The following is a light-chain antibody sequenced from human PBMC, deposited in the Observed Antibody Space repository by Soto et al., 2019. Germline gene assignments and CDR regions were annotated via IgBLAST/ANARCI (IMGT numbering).Light chain of an antibody. CDR2: GAS. CDR3: QQYGSSPRT. J-gene: IGKJ1*01. V-gene: IGKV3-20*01. Sequence: EIVLTQSPGTLSLSPGERATLSWRGSQSVSSSFLGWYQQRPGQAPRLLIYGASRRATGIPDRFSGSGSGTDFTLTINRLEPEDFAVYYCQQYGSSPRTFGQGTKVDIK. CDR1: QSVSSSF.